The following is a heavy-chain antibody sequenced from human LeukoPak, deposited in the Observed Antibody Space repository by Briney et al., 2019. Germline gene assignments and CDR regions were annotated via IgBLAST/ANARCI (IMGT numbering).Heavy chain of an antibody. CDR3: ARSFDY. V-gene: IGHV3-48*03. J-gene: IGHJ4*02. CDR2: ISGSGSTI. CDR1: GFTFSSSQ. Sequence: GGSLRLSCAASGFTFSSSQMNWVRLAPGKGLEWVSYISGSGSTIYYADSVRGRFTISRDNAKNSLYLQVNSLRAEDTAVYYCARSFDYWGQGTLVTVSS.